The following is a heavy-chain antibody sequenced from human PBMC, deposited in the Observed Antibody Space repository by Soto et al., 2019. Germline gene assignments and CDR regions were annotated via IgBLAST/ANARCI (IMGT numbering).Heavy chain of an antibody. CDR1: GFTFSSYW. J-gene: IGHJ3*02. D-gene: IGHD3-22*01. Sequence: GGSLRLSCAASGFTFSSYWMHWVRQAPGKGLVWVSRINSDGSSTSYADSVKGRFTISRDNAKNTLYLQMNSLRAEDTAVYYCARDSQYYYDITDDAFDIWGQGTMVTVSS. CDR3: ARDSQYYYDITDDAFDI. CDR2: INSDGSST. V-gene: IGHV3-74*01.